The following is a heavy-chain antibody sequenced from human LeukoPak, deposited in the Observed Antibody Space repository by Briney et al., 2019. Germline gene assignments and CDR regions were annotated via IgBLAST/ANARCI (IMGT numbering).Heavy chain of an antibody. V-gene: IGHV4-30-4*08. D-gene: IGHD1-14*01. CDR3: ARTLTAYNDAFDI. CDR1: GGSISSGDYY. CDR2: IYYSGST. J-gene: IGHJ3*02. Sequence: SQTLSLTCTVSGGSISSGDYYWSWIRQPPGKGLEWIGYIYYSGSTYYSPSLKSRVTISADTSKNQFSLKLSSVTAADTAVYYCARTLTAYNDAFDIWGQGTMVTVSS.